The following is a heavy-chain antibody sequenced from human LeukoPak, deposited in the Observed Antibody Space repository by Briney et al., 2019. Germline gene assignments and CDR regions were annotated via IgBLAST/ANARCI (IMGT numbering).Heavy chain of an antibody. CDR3: AKDGPPAYFDY. CDR1: GGSIRSYY. Sequence: PSETLSLTCTVSGGSIRSYYWSWIRQPAGKGLEWIGRIYTTVSTNYNPSTNYNPSLKSRVSMSVDMSKNQFSLKLSSVTAADTAVYYCAKDGPPAYFDYWGQGTLVTVSS. J-gene: IGHJ4*02. CDR2: IYTTVSTNYNPST. V-gene: IGHV4-59*12.